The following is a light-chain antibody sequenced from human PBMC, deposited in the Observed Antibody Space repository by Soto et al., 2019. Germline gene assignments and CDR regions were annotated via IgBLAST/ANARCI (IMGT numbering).Light chain of an antibody. Sequence: DIQMTQSPSSLSASVGDRVTITCQASQDIGNYLNWYQQRPGKAPKLLILDASSLDTGVPSRFSGSGSGTDFTFTISSLQSEDIATYYCKQYYNVPITFGQGTRLEIK. V-gene: IGKV1-33*01. CDR2: DAS. J-gene: IGKJ5*01. CDR3: KQYYNVPIT. CDR1: QDIGNY.